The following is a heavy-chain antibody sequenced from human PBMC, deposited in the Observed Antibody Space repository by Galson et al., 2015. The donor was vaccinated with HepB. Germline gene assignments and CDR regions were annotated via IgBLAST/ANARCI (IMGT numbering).Heavy chain of an antibody. CDR3: ARGQLWLNYYYYYGMDF. CDR1: GYTFTSYD. Sequence: SVKVSCKASGYTFTSYDINWVRQATGQGLEWMGWMNPNSGNTGYAQKFQGRVTMTRNTSISTAYMELSSLRSEDTAVYYCARGQLWLNYYYYYGMDFWGQGTTVTVSS. V-gene: IGHV1-8*01. J-gene: IGHJ6*02. D-gene: IGHD5-18*01. CDR2: MNPNSGNT.